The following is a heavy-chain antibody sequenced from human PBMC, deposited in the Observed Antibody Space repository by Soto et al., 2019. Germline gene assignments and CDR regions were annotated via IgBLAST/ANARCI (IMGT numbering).Heavy chain of an antibody. CDR3: ASGLAATPHAFDI. CDR2: ISSSSYI. V-gene: IGHV3-21*01. Sequence: GGSLRLSCAASGFTFSSYSMNWVRQAPGKGLEWVSSISSSSYIYYADSVKGRFTISRDNAKNSLYLQMNSRRAEDTAVYYCASGLAATPHAFDIWGQGTMVTVSS. J-gene: IGHJ3*02. D-gene: IGHD2-15*01. CDR1: GFTFSSYS.